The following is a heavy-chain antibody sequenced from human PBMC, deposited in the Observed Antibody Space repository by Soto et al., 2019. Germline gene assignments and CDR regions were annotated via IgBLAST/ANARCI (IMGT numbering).Heavy chain of an antibody. J-gene: IGHJ3*02. CDR1: GFTFSSYA. Sequence: GGSLRLSCAASGFTFSSYAMSWVRQAPGKGLEWVSAISGSGGSTYYADCVKGRFTISRDNSKNTLYLQMNSRRAEDTAVYYCAKAIFNVPAAPNGAFDIWGQGTMVTVSS. V-gene: IGHV3-23*01. D-gene: IGHD2-2*01. CDR2: ISGSGGST. CDR3: AKAIFNVPAAPNGAFDI.